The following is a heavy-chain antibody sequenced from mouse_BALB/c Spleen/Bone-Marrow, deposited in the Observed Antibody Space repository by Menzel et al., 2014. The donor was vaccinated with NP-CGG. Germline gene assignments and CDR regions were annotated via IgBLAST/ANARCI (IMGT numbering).Heavy chain of an antibody. V-gene: IGHV1S81*02. Sequence: VKLQESGAELVKPGASVKLSCKASGYTFTSYYIYWVKQRPGQGLEWIGEINPSNGGTNFNEKFKSKATLTVDKSSSTAYMQLSSLTSEDSAVYYCTRSRGAMDYWGQGTSVTVSS. CDR1: GYTFTSYY. CDR3: TRSRGAMDY. J-gene: IGHJ4*01. CDR2: INPSNGGT.